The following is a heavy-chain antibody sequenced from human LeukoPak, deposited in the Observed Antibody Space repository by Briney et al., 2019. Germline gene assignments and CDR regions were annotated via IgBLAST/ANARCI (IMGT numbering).Heavy chain of an antibody. J-gene: IGHJ5*02. D-gene: IGHD7-27*01. CDR3: AKGQLGIQSSKWFDP. CDR1: GFTFSNYG. Sequence: GGSLRLSCAAPGFTFSNYGMYWVRQAPGKGLEWVAFIRYDGSDKYYADSVKGRFTISRDNSKNTLYLQMDSLRTEDTAVYYCAKGQLGIQSSKWFDPWGQGTLLTVSS. CDR2: IRYDGSDK. V-gene: IGHV3-30*02.